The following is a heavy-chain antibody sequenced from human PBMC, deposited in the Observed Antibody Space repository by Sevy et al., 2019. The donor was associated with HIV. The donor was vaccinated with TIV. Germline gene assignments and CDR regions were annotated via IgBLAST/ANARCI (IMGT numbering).Heavy chain of an antibody. CDR1: GYTLIEFS. J-gene: IGHJ4*02. D-gene: IGHD2-15*01. Sequence: ASVKVSCKVSGYTLIEFSMHWVRQAPGKGLEWMGGFDPEDGETIYAQMFQGRVTMTEDTSTDTAYMELSSLRSEDTAVYYCATGLPGEYVDCSSCYSDYFAYWGQGTLVTVSS. CDR2: FDPEDGET. V-gene: IGHV1-24*01. CDR3: ATGLPGEYVDCSSCYSDYFAY.